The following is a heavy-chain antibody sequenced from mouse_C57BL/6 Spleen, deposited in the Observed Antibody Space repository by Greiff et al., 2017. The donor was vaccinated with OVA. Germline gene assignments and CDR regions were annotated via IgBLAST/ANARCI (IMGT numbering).Heavy chain of an antibody. CDR2: INPDGSST. Sequence: EVQGVESEGGLVKPGSSMTLSCKASGFTFSDYYMAWVRQVPEKGLEWVANINPDGSSTSYLHSLKGSFILSSDNAKNILYLQMSSLKSDDTATYYCAREDDYGEAWFAYWGQGILVTVSA. CDR3: AREDDYGEAWFAY. J-gene: IGHJ3*01. CDR1: GFTFSDYY. V-gene: IGHV5-16*01. D-gene: IGHD2-4*01.